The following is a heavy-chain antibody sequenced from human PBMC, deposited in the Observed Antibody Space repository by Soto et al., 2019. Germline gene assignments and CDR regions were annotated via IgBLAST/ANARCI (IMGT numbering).Heavy chain of an antibody. Sequence: PSETLSLTCSVSGGSISGYYYWSWIRQSPEKGLEWIGYIYYSGSSYSNPALQSRLSMSLDTSKNQFSLKLRSVTAADTAVYYCARGGALWPGYFDSWGQGALVTVSS. CDR3: ARGGALWPGYFDS. D-gene: IGHD2-21*01. V-gene: IGHV4-30-4*08. J-gene: IGHJ4*02. CDR2: IYYSGSS. CDR1: GGSISGYYY.